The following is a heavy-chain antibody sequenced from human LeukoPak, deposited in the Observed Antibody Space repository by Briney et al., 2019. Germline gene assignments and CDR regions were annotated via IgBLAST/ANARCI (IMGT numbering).Heavy chain of an antibody. Sequence: GGALRLSCAASGFTFSSYAMSWVRQAPGKGLEWVSAISGSGGSTYYADSVKGRFTIFRDNSKNTLYLQMNSLRAEDTAVYYCARRPSGYSGYDRVYWGQGTLVTVSS. J-gene: IGHJ4*02. CDR1: GFTFSSYA. V-gene: IGHV3-23*01. D-gene: IGHD5-12*01. CDR2: ISGSGGST. CDR3: ARRPSGYSGYDRVY.